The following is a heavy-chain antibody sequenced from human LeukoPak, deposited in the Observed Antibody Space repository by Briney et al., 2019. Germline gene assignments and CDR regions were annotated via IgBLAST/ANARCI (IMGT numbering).Heavy chain of an antibody. D-gene: IGHD1-26*01. V-gene: IGHV3-7*01. Sequence: GGSLRLSCAASGFTFSNYWMSWVRQAPGKGLEWVANIKQDGTEKFYVDSAKGRFTISRDNTENSLFLQMNSLRVEDTAVYYCARDLVVGAPGEDFWGQGTLVTVSS. CDR1: GFTFSNYW. J-gene: IGHJ4*02. CDR3: ARDLVVGAPGEDF. CDR2: IKQDGTEK.